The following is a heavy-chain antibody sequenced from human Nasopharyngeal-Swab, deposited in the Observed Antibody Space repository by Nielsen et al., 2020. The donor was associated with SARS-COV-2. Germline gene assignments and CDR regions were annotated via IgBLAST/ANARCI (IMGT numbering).Heavy chain of an antibody. D-gene: IGHD2-2*01. CDR2: IDPSDSYT. CDR3: ARTYCSSTSCYWGWFDP. CDR1: GCSFTSYW. Sequence: GESLKISCKGSGCSFTSYWISWVRQMPGKGLEWMGRIDPSDSYTNYSPSFQGHVTISADKSISTAYLQWSSLKASDTAMYYCARTYCSSTSCYWGWFDPWGQGTLVTVSS. J-gene: IGHJ5*02. V-gene: IGHV5-10-1*01.